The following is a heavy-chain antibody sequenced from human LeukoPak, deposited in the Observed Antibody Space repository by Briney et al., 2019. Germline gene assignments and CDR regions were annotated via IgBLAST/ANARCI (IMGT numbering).Heavy chain of an antibody. J-gene: IGHJ4*02. D-gene: IGHD3-9*01. CDR2: IRYDGINK. CDR3: AKVHGGYFDWLLDY. Sequence: GGSLRLSCAASGFIFSSYGMHWVRQAPGKGLEWVTFIRYDGINKYYADSVKGRFTVSRDNSKNTLYLQMNSLRAEYTAVYYCAKVHGGYFDWLLDYWGQGTLVTVSS. V-gene: IGHV3-30*02. CDR1: GFIFSSYG.